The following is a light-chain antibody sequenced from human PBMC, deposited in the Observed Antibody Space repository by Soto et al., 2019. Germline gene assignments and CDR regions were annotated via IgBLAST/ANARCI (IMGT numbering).Light chain of an antibody. CDR3: QQYNNWPF. Sequence: EIVMTQSPATLSVSPGERATLSCRASQSVSSNLAWYQQKPGQAPRLLIYGASTRPTGIPARFSGSGSGTEFTLTISSLQSEDFAVYYCQQYNNWPFFGGGTKVEIK. V-gene: IGKV3-15*01. CDR1: QSVSSN. J-gene: IGKJ4*01. CDR2: GAS.